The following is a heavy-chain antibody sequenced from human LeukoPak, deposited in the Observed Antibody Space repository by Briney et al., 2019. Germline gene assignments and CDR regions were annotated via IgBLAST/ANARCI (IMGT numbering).Heavy chain of an antibody. CDR2: MSFDVNNK. V-gene: IGHV3-30*04. CDR3: ARGYCTSSSCYNDY. J-gene: IGHJ4*02. D-gene: IGHD2-2*02. Sequence: GGSLRLSCVASGFTFSSYAMSWVRQAPGKGLEWVATMSFDVNNKYYADSVRGRFTISRDNSKNTLYLQMNSLRAEDTAVYSCARGYCTSSSCYNDYRGQGTLVTVSS. CDR1: GFTFSSYA.